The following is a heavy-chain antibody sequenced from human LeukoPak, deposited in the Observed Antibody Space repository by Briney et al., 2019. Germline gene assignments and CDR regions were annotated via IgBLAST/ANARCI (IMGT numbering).Heavy chain of an antibody. D-gene: IGHD6-19*01. CDR2: ISGSGGST. J-gene: IGHJ4*02. CDR3: AKGVGTEWTSSGYDY. Sequence: GGSLRLSCAASGFTFSSYAMSWVRQAPGKGLEWVSAISGSGGSTYYADSVRGRFTISRDNSKNTLYLQMSSLRAEDTAEYYCAKGVGTEWTSSGYDYWGQGTLVTVSS. CDR1: GFTFSSYA. V-gene: IGHV3-23*01.